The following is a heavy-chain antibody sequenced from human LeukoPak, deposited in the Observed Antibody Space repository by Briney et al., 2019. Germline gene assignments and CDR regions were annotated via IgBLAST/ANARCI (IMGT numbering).Heavy chain of an antibody. CDR2: ISSSSSTI. J-gene: IGHJ4*02. CDR1: GFTVSSNY. D-gene: IGHD3-10*01. CDR3: ARGSPAMVRGVISY. V-gene: IGHV3-48*01. Sequence: GGSLRLSCAASGFTVSSNYMNWVRQAPGKGLEWVSYISSSSSTIYYADSVKGRFTISRDNAKNSLYLQMNSLRAEDTAVYYCARGSPAMVRGVISYWGQGTLVTVSS.